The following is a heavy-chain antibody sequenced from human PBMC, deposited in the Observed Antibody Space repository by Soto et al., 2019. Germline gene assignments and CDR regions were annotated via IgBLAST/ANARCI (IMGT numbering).Heavy chain of an antibody. J-gene: IGHJ4*01. CDR2: ITGSGSHS. D-gene: IGHD3-10*01. V-gene: IGHV3-23*01. Sequence: EVHLLQSGEGLVQPGGSLRLSCMASGFPSSTYGFSTYAMTWVRQPPGKGLEWVSVITGSGSHSYYADSVKGRFTISRDNSRNTLFLQMESLRADDTAVYFCAKGTSSEFLLSFDDWGHGTLVTVSS. CDR1: GFPSSTYGFSTYA. CDR3: AKGTSSEFLLSFDD.